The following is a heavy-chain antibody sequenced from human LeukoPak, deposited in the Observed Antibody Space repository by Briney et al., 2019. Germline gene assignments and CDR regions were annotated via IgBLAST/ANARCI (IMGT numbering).Heavy chain of an antibody. CDR1: GFIFSNYA. V-gene: IGHV3-64*02. J-gene: IGHJ4*02. D-gene: IGHD6-19*01. CDR2: ISTKGGST. CDR3: ARDRSGAFDY. Sequence: GGSLRLSCAASGFIFSNYAMYWVRQAPGKGLESVAAISTKGGSTSYADSVKGRMTISRDDSKNTLSLQTGSLTTDDMGLYFCARDRSGAFDYWGQGTLVTVSS.